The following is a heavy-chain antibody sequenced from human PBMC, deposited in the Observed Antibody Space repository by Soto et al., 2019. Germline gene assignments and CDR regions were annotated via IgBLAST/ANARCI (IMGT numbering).Heavy chain of an antibody. V-gene: IGHV4-34*01. J-gene: IGHJ4*02. CDR2: INHSGST. Sequence: SETLSLTCAVYGGSFSGYYWSWIRQPPGKGLEWIGEINHSGSTNYNPSLKSRVTISVDTSKNQFSLKLSSVTAADTAVYYCARAFVDTAMVTRYYFDYWGQGTLVTVSS. CDR1: GGSFSGYY. CDR3: ARAFVDTAMVTRYYFDY. D-gene: IGHD5-18*01.